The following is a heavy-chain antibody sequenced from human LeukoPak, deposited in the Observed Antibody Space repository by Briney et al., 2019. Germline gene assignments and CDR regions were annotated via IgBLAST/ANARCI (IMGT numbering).Heavy chain of an antibody. D-gene: IGHD3-16*02. J-gene: IGHJ5*02. CDR3: ATQGVSSRGDWFDP. Sequence: SETLSLTCTVSGGSMSSDNFYWSWIRQPAGEGLEWIGCIYTSGSTNYNPSLKSRVTISLDTSKNQFSLKLSFVTAADTAVYYCATQGVSSRGDWFDPWGQGTLVTVSS. CDR1: GGSMSSDNFY. CDR2: IYTSGST. V-gene: IGHV4-61*02.